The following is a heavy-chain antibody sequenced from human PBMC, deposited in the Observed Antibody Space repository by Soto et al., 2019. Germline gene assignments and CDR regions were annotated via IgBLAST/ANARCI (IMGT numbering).Heavy chain of an antibody. J-gene: IGHJ5*02. Sequence: SETLSLTCTVSGGSISSYYWGWIRQPPGKGLEWIGYIYYSGSTYYNPSLKSRVTMSVDTSKNQFSLKLSSVTAADTAVYYCASFSSGWYGGHWFDPWGQGTLVTVSS. CDR3: ASFSSGWYGGHWFDP. CDR2: IYYSGST. V-gene: IGHV4-59*04. CDR1: GGSISSYY. D-gene: IGHD6-19*01.